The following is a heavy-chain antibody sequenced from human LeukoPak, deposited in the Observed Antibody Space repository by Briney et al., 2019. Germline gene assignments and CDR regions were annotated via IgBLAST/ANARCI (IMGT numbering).Heavy chain of an antibody. CDR1: GYTFTGYY. CDR3: ARTSPTVTTMED. J-gene: IGHJ4*02. Sequence: ASVKVSCKASGYTFTGYYMHWVRQAPGQGLEWMGRINPNSGGTNYAQKFQGRVTMTRDTSISTAYMELSRLRSDDTAVYYCARTSPTVTTMEDLGQGTLVTVSS. D-gene: IGHD4-17*01. CDR2: INPNSGGT. V-gene: IGHV1-2*06.